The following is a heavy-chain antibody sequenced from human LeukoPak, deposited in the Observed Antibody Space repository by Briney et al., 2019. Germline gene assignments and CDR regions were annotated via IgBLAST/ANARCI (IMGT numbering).Heavy chain of an antibody. V-gene: IGHV3-21*01. D-gene: IGHD6-19*01. CDR3: ARPPVAVAGDYFDY. J-gene: IGHJ4*02. CDR2: ISSSGSSI. Sequence: GGSPRLSCAASGFTFSRYDMSWVRQAPGKGLEWVSSISSSGSSIYYADSVKGRFTISRDNAKNSLYLQMNSLRAEDTAVYYCARPPVAVAGDYFDYWGQGTLVTVSS. CDR1: GFTFSRYD.